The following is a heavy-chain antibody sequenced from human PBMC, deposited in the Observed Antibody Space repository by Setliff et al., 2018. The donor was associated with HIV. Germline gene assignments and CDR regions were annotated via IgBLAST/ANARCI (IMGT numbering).Heavy chain of an antibody. CDR1: GGSISSYY. CDR3: ARHLIGDYYYFDY. D-gene: IGHD4-17*01. CDR2: IYYSGST. J-gene: IGHJ4*02. Sequence: PSETLSLTCTVSGGSISSYYWSWIRRPPGKGLEWIGYIYYSGSTNYNPSLKSRVTISVDTSKNQFSLKLSSVTAVDTAVYYCARHLIGDYYYFDYWGQGTLVTVSS. V-gene: IGHV4-59*08.